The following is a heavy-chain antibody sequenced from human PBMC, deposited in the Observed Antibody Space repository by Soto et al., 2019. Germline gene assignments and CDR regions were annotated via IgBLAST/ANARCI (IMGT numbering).Heavy chain of an antibody. CDR1: GYTFTAYY. CDR3: ARQGSGSEYPQYFYYGMDV. D-gene: IGHD5-12*01. V-gene: IGHV1-2*02. CDR2: INPNSGVA. Sequence: VELVQSGAEVEKPGAAVRISCKTSGYTFTAYYIHWVRQAPGQGLEWMGWINPNSGVANYAQNFQGRVTMTRDTSISTGYMELTKMRSEDTTIYYCARQGSGSEYPQYFYYGMDVWGQGTTAAASS. J-gene: IGHJ6*02.